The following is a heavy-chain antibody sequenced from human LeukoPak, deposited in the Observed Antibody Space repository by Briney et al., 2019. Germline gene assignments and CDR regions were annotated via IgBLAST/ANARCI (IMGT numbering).Heavy chain of an antibody. D-gene: IGHD4-17*01. CDR1: GFTFSSYS. Sequence: GGSLRLSCAASGFTFSSYSMTWVRQAPGKGLEWVSYISSSSSTIYYADSVKGRFTISRDNSKNTLYLQMNSLRAEDTAVYYCAKDDYGDYYWWGQGTLVTVSS. J-gene: IGHJ4*02. V-gene: IGHV3-48*01. CDR2: ISSSSSTI. CDR3: AKDDYGDYYW.